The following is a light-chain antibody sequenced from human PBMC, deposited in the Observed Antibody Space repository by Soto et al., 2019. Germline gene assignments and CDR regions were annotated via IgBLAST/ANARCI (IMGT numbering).Light chain of an antibody. V-gene: IGKV1-5*03. CDR1: QSITTW. J-gene: IGKJ5*01. Sequence: INQSPSTLAGSVGDRGSTTYRASQSITTWLAWYQQKPGKAPKLLISKATNLQSGVPSRFSGSGSGTEFTLTISSLQPEDFAIYYCQQYNDYQYTFGQGTRLEIK. CDR2: KAT. CDR3: QQYNDYQYT.